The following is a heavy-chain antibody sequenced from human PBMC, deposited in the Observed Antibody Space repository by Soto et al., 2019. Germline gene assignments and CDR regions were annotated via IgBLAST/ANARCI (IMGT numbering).Heavy chain of an antibody. D-gene: IGHD4-4*01. CDR2: IYYSGST. V-gene: IGHV4-30-4*01. J-gene: IGHJ4*02. Sequence: RQPPGKGLEWIGYIYYSGSTYYNPSLKSRVIISVDTSKNQFSLKLSSVTAADTAVYYCASYSTTTSFDYWGQGTLVTVSS. CDR3: ASYSTTTSFDY.